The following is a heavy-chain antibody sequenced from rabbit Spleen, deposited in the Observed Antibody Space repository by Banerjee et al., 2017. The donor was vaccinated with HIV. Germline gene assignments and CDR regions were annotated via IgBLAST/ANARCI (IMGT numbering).Heavy chain of an antibody. J-gene: IGHJ4*01. V-gene: IGHV1S45*01. CDR3: ARELVAVIGWNINL. Sequence: QGQLEESGGALVKPEGSLTLTCKASGVSLNDKDVMCWFRQAPAKGLEWIACINIVTVISVPASWAKGRFAMSGTSPATVTLQMTGLTAADTATYICARELVAVIGWNINLWGQGTLVTVS. CDR2: INIVTVIS. D-gene: IGHD1-1*01. CDR1: GVSLNDKDV.